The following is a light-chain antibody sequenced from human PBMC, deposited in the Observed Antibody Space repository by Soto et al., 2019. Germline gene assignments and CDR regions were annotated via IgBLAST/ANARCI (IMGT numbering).Light chain of an antibody. CDR1: QSVSRSY. CDR3: QQYGSSPPLS. Sequence: SPGTQSLSAGEGATLSCRASQSVSRSYLAWYQQKPGQAPRLLIYGASSRATGIPDRFSGSGSGTDFTLTISRLEPEDFAVYYCQQYGSSPPLSFGHGTRLEIK. CDR2: GAS. J-gene: IGKJ5*01. V-gene: IGKV3-20*01.